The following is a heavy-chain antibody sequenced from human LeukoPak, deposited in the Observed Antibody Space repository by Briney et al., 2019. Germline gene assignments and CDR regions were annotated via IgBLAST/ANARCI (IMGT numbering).Heavy chain of an antibody. V-gene: IGHV4-59*01. CDR3: ARALRGGWLQFDNYYYGMDV. CDR2: IYYSGST. Sequence: SETLSLTCTVSGGSISSYYWSWIRQPPGKGLEWIGYIYYSGSTNYNPSLKSRVTISVDTSKNQFSLKLSSVTAADTAVYYCARALRGGWLQFDNYYYGMDVWGQGTTVTVSS. D-gene: IGHD5-24*01. J-gene: IGHJ6*02. CDR1: GGSISSYY.